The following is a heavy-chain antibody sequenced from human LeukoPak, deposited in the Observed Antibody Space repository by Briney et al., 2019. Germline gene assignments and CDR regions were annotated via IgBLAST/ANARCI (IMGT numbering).Heavy chain of an antibody. D-gene: IGHD3-10*01. CDR3: ARERVKARNSLGVMVRGFYFDY. J-gene: IGHJ4*02. V-gene: IGHV3-33*01. CDR1: GFTFSSYG. CDR2: IWYDGSNK. Sequence: QPGGYLRLSCAASGFTFSSYGMHWVRQAPGKGLEWVAVIWYDGSNKYYADSVKGRFTISRDNSKNTLYLQMNSLRAEDTAVYYCARERVKARNSLGVMVRGFYFDYWGQGTLVAVSS.